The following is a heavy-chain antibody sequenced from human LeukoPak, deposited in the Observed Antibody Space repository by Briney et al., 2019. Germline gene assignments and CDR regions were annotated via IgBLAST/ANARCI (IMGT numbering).Heavy chain of an antibody. CDR3: ARDGQQLRRDHYYYYGMDV. CDR2: TYSSGTT. Sequence: PSETLSRTGTVSAGSSSSYYWSWLRKPAGKGLEWIGRTYSSGTTSSHPSLKSRFAMSVDTSKSQFSLKSSSVTAADTAVYYCARDGQQLRRDHYYYYGMDVWGQGTTVTVSS. CDR1: AGSSSSYY. V-gene: IGHV4-4*07. J-gene: IGHJ6*02. D-gene: IGHD6-13*01.